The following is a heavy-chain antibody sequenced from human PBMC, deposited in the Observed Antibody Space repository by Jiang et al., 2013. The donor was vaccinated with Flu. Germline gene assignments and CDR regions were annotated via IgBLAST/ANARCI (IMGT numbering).Heavy chain of an antibody. CDR1: GFSLSTSGVG. Sequence: KPTQTLTLTCTFSGFSLSTSGVGVGWIRQPPGKALEWLSIIYWDDDKRYSASLKSRLTITKDTSKNQVVLTMTNMDPVDTATYYCAYRFRDGYYRHWGQGTPV. CDR2: IYWDDDK. CDR3: AYRFRDGYYRH. V-gene: IGHV2-5*02. D-gene: IGHD5-24*01. J-gene: IGHJ4*02.